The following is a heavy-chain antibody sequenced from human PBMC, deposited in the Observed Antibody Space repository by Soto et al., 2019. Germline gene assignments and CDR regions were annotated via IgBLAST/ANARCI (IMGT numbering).Heavy chain of an antibody. CDR3: ARWVGASNWFDP. J-gene: IGHJ5*02. CDR2: INTNSGGT. V-gene: IGHV1-2*04. D-gene: IGHD1-26*01. CDR1: GYTFTDYH. Sequence: GASVKVSCKASGYTFTDYHIHWVRQAPGQGLEWMGWINTNSGGTNYAQKFQGWVTMTRDTSINTAYVELSRLRSDDTAVYYCARWVGASNWFDPWGQGTLVTVS.